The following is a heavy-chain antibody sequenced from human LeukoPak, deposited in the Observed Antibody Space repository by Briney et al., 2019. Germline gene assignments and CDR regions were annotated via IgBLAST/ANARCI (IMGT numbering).Heavy chain of an antibody. CDR2: IIPIFGTA. D-gene: IGHD3-22*01. J-gene: IGHJ4*02. Sequence: ASVKVSCKASGGTFSSYAISWVRQAPGQGLEWMGGIIPIFGTANHAQKFQGRVTITADESTSTAYMELSSLRSEDTAVYYCARSYYDSSGYYFQLLTYYFDYWGQGTLVTVSS. CDR1: GGTFSSYA. V-gene: IGHV1-69*13. CDR3: ARSYYDSSGYYFQLLTYYFDY.